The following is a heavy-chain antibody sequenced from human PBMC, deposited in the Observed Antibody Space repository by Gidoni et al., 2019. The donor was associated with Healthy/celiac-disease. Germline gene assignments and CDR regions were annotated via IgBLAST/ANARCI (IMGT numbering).Heavy chain of an antibody. J-gene: IGHJ6*02. V-gene: IGHV3-23*01. CDR2: ISGSGGST. Sequence: EVQLLESGGGLVQPGGSLRLPCAASGFTFSSYAMSWVRQAPGKGLEWVSAISGSGGSTYYADSVKGRLTISRDNSKNTLYLQMNSLRAEDTAVYYCAKGVPADGYYYYGMDVWGQGTTVTVSS. D-gene: IGHD2-2*01. CDR3: AKGVPADGYYYYGMDV. CDR1: GFTFSSYA.